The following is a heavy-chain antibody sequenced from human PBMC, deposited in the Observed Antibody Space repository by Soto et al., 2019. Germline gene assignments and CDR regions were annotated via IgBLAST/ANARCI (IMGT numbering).Heavy chain of an antibody. CDR3: ARGLKPFTSSDAFDN. J-gene: IGHJ3*02. CDR1: GDSVSSNSVV. CDR2: TYYRPKWYN. Sequence: QVQLQQSGPGLVKPSQTLSLTCAISGDSVSSNSVVWNWIRQSPSRGLEWLGRTYYRPKWYNDSAVAAKRLISINPETSKKQFSLQLDSVTPEDTAVYYCARGLKPFTSSDAFDNWGQGTMVTVSS. V-gene: IGHV6-1*01. D-gene: IGHD2-21*01.